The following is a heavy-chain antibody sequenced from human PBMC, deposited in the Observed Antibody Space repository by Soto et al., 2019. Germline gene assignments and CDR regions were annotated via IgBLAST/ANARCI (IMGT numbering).Heavy chain of an antibody. V-gene: IGHV1-46*01. J-gene: IGHJ6*02. Sequence: ASVKVSCKASGYTFTSYYMHWVRQAPGQGLEWMGIINPSGGSTSYAQKFQGRVTMTRDTSTSTVYMELSSLGSEDTAVYYCAREIGYSSGWYTSYYYYGMDVWGQGTTVTVSS. CDR3: AREIGYSSGWYTSYYYYGMDV. CDR2: INPSGGST. CDR1: GYTFTSYY. D-gene: IGHD6-19*01.